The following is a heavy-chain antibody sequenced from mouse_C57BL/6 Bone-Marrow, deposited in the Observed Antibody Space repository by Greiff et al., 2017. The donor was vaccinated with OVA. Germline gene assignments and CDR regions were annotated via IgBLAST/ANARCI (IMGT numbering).Heavy chain of an antibody. CDR3: ARGGDGYPWFAY. V-gene: IGHV1-26*01. Sequence: VQLQQSGPELVKPGASVKISCKASGYTFTDYYMNWVKQSHGKSLEWIGDINPNNGGTSYNQKFKGKATLTVDKSSSTAYMELRSLTSEDSAVYYCARGGDGYPWFAYWGQGTLVTVSA. D-gene: IGHD2-3*01. CDR2: INPNNGGT. CDR1: GYTFTDYY. J-gene: IGHJ3*01.